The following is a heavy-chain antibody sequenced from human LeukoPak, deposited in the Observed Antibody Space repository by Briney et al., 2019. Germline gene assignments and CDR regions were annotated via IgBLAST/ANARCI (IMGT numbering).Heavy chain of an antibody. Sequence: GGSLRLSCAASGFTFDDYAMHWVRQAPGKGLEWVSGISWNSGSIGYADSVKGRFTISRDNAKNSLYLQMNSLRAEDTALYYCAKDTNNWNDWDYFDYWGQGTLVTVSS. CDR3: AKDTNNWNDWDYFDY. CDR1: GFTFDDYA. V-gene: IGHV3-9*01. CDR2: ISWNSGSI. J-gene: IGHJ4*02. D-gene: IGHD1-20*01.